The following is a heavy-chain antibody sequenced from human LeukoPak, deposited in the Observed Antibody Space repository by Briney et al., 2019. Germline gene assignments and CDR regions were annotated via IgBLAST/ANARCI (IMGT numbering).Heavy chain of an antibody. V-gene: IGHV3-21*01. CDR1: GFTFSSYS. J-gene: IGHJ4*02. Sequence: GGSLRLSCAASGFTFSSYSMNWVRQAPGKGLEWVSSISSSSSYIYYADSVKGRFTISRDNAKNSLYLQMNSLRAEDTAVYYCARRPDSSGETRGENWGQGTLVTVSS. D-gene: IGHD3-22*01. CDR2: ISSSSSYI. CDR3: ARRPDSSGETRGEN.